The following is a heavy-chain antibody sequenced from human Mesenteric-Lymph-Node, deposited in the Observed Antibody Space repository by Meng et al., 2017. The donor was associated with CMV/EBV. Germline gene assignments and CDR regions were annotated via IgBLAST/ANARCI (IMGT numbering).Heavy chain of an antibody. J-gene: IGHJ4*02. CDR3: ARGSSYDILTGYFDY. Sequence: QVQLHRWGAGLLKPSETLSVTCAVYGGSFSGYYWNWIRQSPEKGLEWIGEINHSGSTTYNPSFTSRIIISVDTSTNQISLNMSSVTAADTAVYYYARGSSYDILTGYFDYWGQGALVTVSS. CDR1: GGSFSGYY. CDR2: INHSGST. V-gene: IGHV4-34*01. D-gene: IGHD3-9*01.